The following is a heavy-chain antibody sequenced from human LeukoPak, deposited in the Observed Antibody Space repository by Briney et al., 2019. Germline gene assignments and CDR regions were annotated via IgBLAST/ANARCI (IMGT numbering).Heavy chain of an antibody. V-gene: IGHV3-48*03. Sequence: GGSLRLSCATSGFTFTTYEMNWVRQAPGKGLEWVSYITSSGDIKTYADPVKGRFTMSRDDAKNSVYLQMNSLRPEDTAVYYCARDIYGDEDFDYWGQGALVSVSS. CDR3: ARDIYGDEDFDY. CDR1: GFTFTTYE. J-gene: IGHJ4*02. D-gene: IGHD3-10*01. CDR2: ITSSGDIK.